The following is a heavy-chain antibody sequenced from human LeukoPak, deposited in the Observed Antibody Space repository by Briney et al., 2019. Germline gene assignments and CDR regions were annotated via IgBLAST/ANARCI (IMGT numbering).Heavy chain of an antibody. CDR3: ARKGYCSGGSCYSREDYYYGMDV. CDR1: GFTFSSYE. V-gene: IGHV3-48*03. J-gene: IGHJ6*02. Sequence: GGSLRLSCAASGFTFSSYEMNWVRQAPGKGLEWVSYISSSGSTIYYADSVKGRFTISRDNAKNSLYLQMNSLRAEDTAVYYCARKGYCSGGSCYSREDYYYGMDVWGQGTTVTVSS. CDR2: ISSSGSTI. D-gene: IGHD2-15*01.